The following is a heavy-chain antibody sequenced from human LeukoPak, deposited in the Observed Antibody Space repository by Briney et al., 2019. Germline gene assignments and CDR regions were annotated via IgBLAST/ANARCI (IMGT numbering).Heavy chain of an antibody. J-gene: IGHJ3*02. Sequence: GGSLRLSCAASGFTFSTYSMNWVRQAPGKGLEWVANIKQDGSDKYYVDSVKGRFTISRDDAKNSVFLQMNSLRAEDTAVYYCARNRGDIWGQGTMVIVSS. V-gene: IGHV3-7*01. D-gene: IGHD3-16*01. CDR1: GFTFSTYS. CDR3: ARNRGDI. CDR2: IKQDGSDK.